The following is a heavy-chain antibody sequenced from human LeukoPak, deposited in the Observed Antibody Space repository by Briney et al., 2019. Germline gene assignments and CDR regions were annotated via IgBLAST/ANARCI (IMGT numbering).Heavy chain of an antibody. CDR1: GNYW. V-gene: IGHV3-74*01. D-gene: IGHD2-2*01. CDR2: INSDGSWT. CDR3: VSFYETY. J-gene: IGHJ4*02. Sequence: PGGSLGLSCAASGNYWMHWVRQAPGKGLVWVSHINSDGSWTGYADSVKGRFTISKDNAKNMVYLHMDSLRVDDTAVYYCVSFYETYWGRGTLVTVSS.